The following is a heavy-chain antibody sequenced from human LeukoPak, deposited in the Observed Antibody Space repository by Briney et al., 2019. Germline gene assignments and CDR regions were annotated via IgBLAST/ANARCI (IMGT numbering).Heavy chain of an antibody. Sequence: GGSLRLSCAASGFSFSIYAMSWVRQAPGKGLEWVSAISGSGGSTYYADSAKVRFTISRDKSKNTLFLQMNSLRAEDTAVYYCAKDRDEGDYFYNGMDVWGKGTTVTVSS. CDR2: ISGSGGST. CDR3: AKDRDEGDYFYNGMDV. V-gene: IGHV3-23*01. CDR1: GFSFSIYA. J-gene: IGHJ6*04.